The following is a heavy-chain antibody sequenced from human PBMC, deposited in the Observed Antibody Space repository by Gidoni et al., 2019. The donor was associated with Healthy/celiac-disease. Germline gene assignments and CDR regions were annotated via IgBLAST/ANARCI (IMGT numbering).Heavy chain of an antibody. J-gene: IGHJ6*02. D-gene: IGHD3-3*01. CDR1: GFTFSSSG. CDR2: IWYDGSNK. V-gene: IGHV3-33*01. CDR3: AREAYDFWSGLVEYYGMDV. Sequence: QVQLVESGGGVVQPGRSLRLSCASSGFTFSSSGMHWVRQAPGKGLEWVAVIWYDGSNKYYADSVKGRFTISRDNSKNTLYLQMNSLRAEDTAVYYCAREAYDFWSGLVEYYGMDVWGQGTTVTVSS.